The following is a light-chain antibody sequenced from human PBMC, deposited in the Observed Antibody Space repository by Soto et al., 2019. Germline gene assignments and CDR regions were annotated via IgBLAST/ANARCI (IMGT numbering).Light chain of an antibody. CDR2: DVS. V-gene: IGLV2-11*01. J-gene: IGLJ1*01. CDR3: CAYAGIYAYV. CDR1: SSEVGGYNY. Sequence: LTHPRSVSGSPGQSVTISCTGTSSEVGGYNYCSWHQQHQGKAPILNNDDVSKRPACIPDRFSGSKTGTSATLSISELQDEDESDYYCCAYAGIYAYVFGTGTKVTVL.